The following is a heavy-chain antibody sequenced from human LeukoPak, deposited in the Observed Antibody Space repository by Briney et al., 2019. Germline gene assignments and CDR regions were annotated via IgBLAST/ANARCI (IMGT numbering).Heavy chain of an antibody. V-gene: IGHV5-51*03. CDR2: IYTGDSDT. J-gene: IGHJ5*02. CDR3: ARLYCSSTSCYEGWGGWFDP. CDR1: GYSFTSYC. Sequence: GGSLKISCKGSGYSFTSYCIGWVRQMPGKGLGWLGIIYTGDSDTTYSPSFQGPLTIPADQSLSPPYQQRSSPKASDTAMYYCARLYCSSTSCYEGWGGWFDPWGQGTLVTVSS. D-gene: IGHD2-2*01.